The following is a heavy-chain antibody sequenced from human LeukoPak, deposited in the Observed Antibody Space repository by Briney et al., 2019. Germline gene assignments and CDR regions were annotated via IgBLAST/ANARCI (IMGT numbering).Heavy chain of an antibody. V-gene: IGHV3-33*01. D-gene: IGHD4-11*01. Sequence: GGSLRLSCAASGFTFRNFGMHWVRQAPGKGLEWVAVIWYDGSEKYYADSVKGRFIISRDNSKNMLYLQTNSLRAEDTAVYYCVRDRNALQSLDFWGQGTVVTVSS. CDR2: IWYDGSEK. CDR3: VRDRNALQSLDF. J-gene: IGHJ4*02. CDR1: GFTFRNFG.